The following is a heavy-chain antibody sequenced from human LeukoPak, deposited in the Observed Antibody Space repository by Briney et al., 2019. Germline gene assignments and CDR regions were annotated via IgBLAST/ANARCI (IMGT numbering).Heavy chain of an antibody. Sequence: GGSLRLSCAASGFTFSYFGLHWVRQAPGKGLEWVALISTDPSNKNYADSVKGRFTISRDNSINTLYLQMRSLRVEDTGVYYCVKDSSTTWFGRDSEWGRGTLVIVSS. V-gene: IGHV3-30*18. CDR2: ISTDPSNK. D-gene: IGHD3-10*01. CDR3: VKDSSTTWFGRDSE. CDR1: GFTFSYFG. J-gene: IGHJ4*02.